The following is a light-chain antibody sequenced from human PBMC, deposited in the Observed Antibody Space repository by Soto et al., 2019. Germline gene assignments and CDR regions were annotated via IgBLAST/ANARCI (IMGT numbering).Light chain of an antibody. CDR2: DAS. J-gene: IGKJ5*01. Sequence: DIQSTQSPSTLSASVGDSFTITCMASQNIRNWLAWYQQKPGKAPNPLIYDASSLKSGVPARFSGSGSGTEFTLTISSLQPEDFAVYYCQQSNNWPPITVGQGTRLEIK. CDR1: QNIRNW. V-gene: IGKV1-5*01. CDR3: QQSNNWPPIT.